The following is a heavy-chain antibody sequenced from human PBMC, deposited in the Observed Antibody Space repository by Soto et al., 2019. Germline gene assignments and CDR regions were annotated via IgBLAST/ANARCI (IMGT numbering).Heavy chain of an antibody. J-gene: IGHJ4*02. Sequence: PGGSLRLSCAASGFTFSSYGMHWVRQAPGKGLEWVAVIWYDGSNKYYADSVKGRFTISRDNSKNTLYLQMNSLRAEDTAVYYCARDDLPSSGWPLDYWGQGTLVTVSS. CDR3: ARDDLPSSGWPLDY. D-gene: IGHD6-19*01. CDR2: IWYDGSNK. CDR1: GFTFSSYG. V-gene: IGHV3-33*01.